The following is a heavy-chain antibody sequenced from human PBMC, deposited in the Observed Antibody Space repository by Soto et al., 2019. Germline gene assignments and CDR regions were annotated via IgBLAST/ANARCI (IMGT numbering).Heavy chain of an antibody. J-gene: IGHJ6*04. CDR3: ARDYSGYNPHYYGMDV. Sequence: QVQLVQSGAEVKKPGSSVKVSCKASGGTFSSYTISWVRQAPGQGLEWMGRIIPILGIANYAQKFQGRATITADKSTSTAYMELSSLRSEDTAVYYCARDYSGYNPHYYGMDVWGEGTTVTVSS. D-gene: IGHD5-12*01. V-gene: IGHV1-69*08. CDR2: IIPILGIA. CDR1: GGTFSSYT.